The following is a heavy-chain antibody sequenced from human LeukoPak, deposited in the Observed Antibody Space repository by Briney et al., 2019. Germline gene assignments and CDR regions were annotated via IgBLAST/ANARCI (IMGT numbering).Heavy chain of an antibody. CDR2: IKEDGSEK. D-gene: IGHD3-22*01. J-gene: IGHJ3*02. Sequence: PGGSLRLSCAASGFTFSNYWMSWVRQAPGKGLKWVANIKEDGSEKYYADSVKGRFTISRDNAKNSLNLQMNSLRAEDTAVYYCAKDRGDYYDSSGYYSGGFDIWGQGTMVTVSS. CDR1: GFTFSNYW. V-gene: IGHV3-7*01. CDR3: AKDRGDYYDSSGYYSGGFDI.